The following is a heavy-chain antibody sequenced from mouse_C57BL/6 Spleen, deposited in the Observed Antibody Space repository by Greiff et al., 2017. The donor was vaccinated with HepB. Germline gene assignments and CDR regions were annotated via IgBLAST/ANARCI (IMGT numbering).Heavy chain of an antibody. Sequence: EVQRVESGGGLVKPGGSLKLSCAASGFTFSSYTMSWVRQTPGKRLEWVATISGGSGNTYYPDSVKGLFTISRDNAKNTLYLQMSSLRSEDTAVYDCARHSFNKNAMDYWGQGTSVTVSS. CDR1: GFTFSSYT. CDR2: ISGGSGNT. V-gene: IGHV5-9*04. J-gene: IGHJ4*01. CDR3: ARHSFNKNAMDY.